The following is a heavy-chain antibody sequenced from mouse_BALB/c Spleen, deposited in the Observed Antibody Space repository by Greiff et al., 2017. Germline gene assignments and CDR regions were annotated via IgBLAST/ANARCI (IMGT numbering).Heavy chain of an antibody. CDR3: ARSSPSYGSSLFAY. CDR2: IYPGGGYT. Sequence: QVQLKESGAELVRPGTSVKISCKASGYTFTNYWLGWVKQRPGHGLEWIGDIYPGGGYTNYNEKFKGKATLTADTSSSTAFMQLSSLTSEDSAVYFCARSSPSYGSSLFAYWGQGTLVTVSA. D-gene: IGHD1-1*01. CDR1: GYTFTNYW. J-gene: IGHJ3*01. V-gene: IGHV1-63*02.